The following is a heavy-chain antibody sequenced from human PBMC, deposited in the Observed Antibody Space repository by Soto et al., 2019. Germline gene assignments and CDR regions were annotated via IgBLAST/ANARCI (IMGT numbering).Heavy chain of an antibody. Sequence: SETLSLTCGVSGGTVASSHWWSWVRQSPGRGLEWIGNVYHTGDTNFNPSLQSRVTFSVDKSNNQFSLRLTSVTAADTTVYFCAREIVTAGGNNYFDPWGPGTLVTVSS. D-gene: IGHD2-21*02. CDR3: AREIVTAGGNNYFDP. V-gene: IGHV4-4*02. CDR1: GGTVASSHW. J-gene: IGHJ5*02. CDR2: VYHTGDT.